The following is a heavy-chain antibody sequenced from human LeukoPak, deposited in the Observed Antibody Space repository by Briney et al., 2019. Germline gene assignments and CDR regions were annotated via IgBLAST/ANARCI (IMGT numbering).Heavy chain of an antibody. CDR3: ARVRHYDILTGSRRGGSWFDP. V-gene: IGHV4-59*01. CDR1: GGSISSYY. CDR2: IYYSGST. Sequence: PSETLSLTCTVSGGSISSYYWSWIRQPPGKGLEWIGYIYYSGSTNYNPSLKSRVTISVDTSKNQFSLKLSSVTAADTAVYYCARVRHYDILTGSRRGGSWFDPWGQGTLVTVSS. J-gene: IGHJ5*02. D-gene: IGHD3-9*01.